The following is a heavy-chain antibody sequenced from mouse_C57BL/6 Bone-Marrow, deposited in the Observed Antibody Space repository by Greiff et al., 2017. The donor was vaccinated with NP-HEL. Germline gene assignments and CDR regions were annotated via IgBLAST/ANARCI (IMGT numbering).Heavy chain of an antibody. Sequence: EVQLQQSGPELVKPGASVKISCKASGYTFTDYYMNWVKQSHGKSLEWIGDINPNNGGTSYNQKFKDKATLTADKSSSTAYMQLSSLTYEDSAVYYCALGGGFAYWGQGTLVTVSA. J-gene: IGHJ3*01. D-gene: IGHD4-1*01. CDR2: INPNNGGT. V-gene: IGHV1-26*01. CDR3: ALGGGFAY. CDR1: GYTFTDYY.